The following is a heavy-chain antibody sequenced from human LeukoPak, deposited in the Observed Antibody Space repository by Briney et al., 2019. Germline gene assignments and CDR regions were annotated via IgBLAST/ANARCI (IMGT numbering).Heavy chain of an antibody. D-gene: IGHD2-15*01. CDR2: INHSGRT. CDR1: GGSFSGYY. Sequence: PSETLSLTCAVYGGSFSGYYWSWIRQPPGKGLEWIGEINHSGRTNYNPSLKSRVTISVDTSKNQFSLKLSSVTAADTAVYYCARAALGYCSGGSCRNDAFDIWGQGTMVTVSS. V-gene: IGHV4-34*01. CDR3: ARAALGYCSGGSCRNDAFDI. J-gene: IGHJ3*02.